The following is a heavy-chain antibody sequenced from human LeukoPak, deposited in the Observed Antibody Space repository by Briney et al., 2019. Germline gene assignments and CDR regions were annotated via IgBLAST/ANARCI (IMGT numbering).Heavy chain of an antibody. CDR1: GYTFTSYG. CDR3: ARDHNFWSGYLGASSAFDI. Sequence: ASVKASCKASGYTFTSYGISWVRQAPGQGLEWMGWISAYNGNTNYAQKLQGRVTMTTDTSTSTAYMELSSLRSEDTAVYYCARDHNFWSGYLGASSAFDIWGQGTMVIVSS. J-gene: IGHJ3*02. D-gene: IGHD3-3*01. V-gene: IGHV1-18*01. CDR2: ISAYNGNT.